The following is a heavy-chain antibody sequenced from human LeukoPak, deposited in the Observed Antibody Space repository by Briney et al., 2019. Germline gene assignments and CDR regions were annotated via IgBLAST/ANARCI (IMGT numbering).Heavy chain of an antibody. J-gene: IGHJ3*02. CDR2: ISGSGGST. CDR3: VNPRRGGDWIDAFDI. D-gene: IGHD2-21*02. CDR1: GFTFSSYA. Sequence: GGSLRLSCAASGFTFSSYAMSWVRQAPGKGLEWVSAISGSGGSTYYADSVKGRFTISRDNSKNTLYLQMNSLRAEDTAVYYCVNPRRGGDWIDAFDIWGQGTMVTVSS. V-gene: IGHV3-23*01.